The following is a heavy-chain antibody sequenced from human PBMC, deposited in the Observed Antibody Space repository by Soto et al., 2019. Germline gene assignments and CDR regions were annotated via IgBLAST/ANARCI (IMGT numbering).Heavy chain of an antibody. CDR2: IYYSGST. D-gene: IGHD5-18*01. CDR1: SFGTYY. CDR3: ARHRYSYGVYYFDY. Sequence: SDTLSLTCVGSSFGTYYWVWIRQPPGKGLEWIGYIYYSGSTNYNPSLTSRVTISVDTSKNQFSLKLSSVTAADTAVYYCARHRYSYGVYYFDYWGQGTLVTVSS. J-gene: IGHJ4*02. V-gene: IGHV4-59*08.